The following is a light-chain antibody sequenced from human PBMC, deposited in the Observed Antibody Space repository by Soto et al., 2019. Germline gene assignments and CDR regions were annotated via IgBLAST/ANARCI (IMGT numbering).Light chain of an antibody. J-gene: IGKJ4*01. CDR1: QAINNY. CDR3: QKYDSVLLI. CDR2: AAS. V-gene: IGKV1-27*01. Sequence: DIQMTQSQSSLSASVGDRVTITCRASQAINNYVAWYQQKPGQCPQLLIYAASTLQSGVPSRFSGSGSGTDLTLTISSLQPEDVATYYCQKYDSVLLIFGGGTKVEVK.